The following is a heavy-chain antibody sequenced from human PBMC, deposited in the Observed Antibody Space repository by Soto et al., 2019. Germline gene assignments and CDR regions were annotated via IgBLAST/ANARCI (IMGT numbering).Heavy chain of an antibody. CDR3: ACYYDILTCYQSRTNWFDP. CDR2: IIPILGIA. Sequence: QVQLVQSGAEVKKPGSSVKVSCKASGGTFSSYTISWVRQAPGQGLEWMGRIIPILGIANYAQKFQGRVTITADKSTSTAYMELSSLRSEDTAVYYCACYYDILTCYQSRTNWFDPWGQGTLVTVSS. D-gene: IGHD3-9*01. CDR1: GGTFSSYT. J-gene: IGHJ5*02. V-gene: IGHV1-69*02.